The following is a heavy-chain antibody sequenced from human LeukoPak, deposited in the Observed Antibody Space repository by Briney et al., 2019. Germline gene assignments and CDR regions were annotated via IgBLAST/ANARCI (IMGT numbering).Heavy chain of an antibody. D-gene: IGHD5-24*01. CDR3: AKEKDGFPFDY. J-gene: IGHJ4*02. Sequence: GGSLRLSCAASGFTVSSNYMSWVRQAPGKGLEWVSAISGSGGSTYYADSVKGRFTISRDNSKNTLYLQMNSLRAEDTAVYYCAKEKDGFPFDYWGQGTLVTVSS. V-gene: IGHV3-23*01. CDR2: ISGSGGST. CDR1: GFTVSSNY.